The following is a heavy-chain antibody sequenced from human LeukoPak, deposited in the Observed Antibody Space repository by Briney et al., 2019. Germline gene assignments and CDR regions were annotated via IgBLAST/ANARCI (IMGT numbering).Heavy chain of an antibody. Sequence: GGSLRLSCGASGFTFSSHSMSWVRQAPGKGLEWVSYISSSSSTIYYADSVKGRFTISRDNARKSQYLQMNSLRDEDTAVYYCARVGSSGLEFDYWGKGTPVTVSS. CDR1: GFTFSSHS. J-gene: IGHJ4*02. D-gene: IGHD6-19*01. CDR2: ISSSSSTI. CDR3: ARVGSSGLEFDY. V-gene: IGHV3-48*02.